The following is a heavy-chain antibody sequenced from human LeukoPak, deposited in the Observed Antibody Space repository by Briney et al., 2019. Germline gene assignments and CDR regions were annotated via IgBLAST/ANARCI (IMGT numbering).Heavy chain of an antibody. V-gene: IGHV4-59*08. CDR3: ARRRLWELYGMDV. J-gene: IGHJ6*02. CDR1: GGSISSYY. D-gene: IGHD1-26*01. Sequence: SETLSLTCTVSGGSISSYYWSWIRQPPGKGLEWIGYIYYSGSTNYNPSLKSRVTISVDTSKNQFSLKLSSVTAADTAVYYCARRRLWELYGMDVWGQGTTVTASS. CDR2: IYYSGST.